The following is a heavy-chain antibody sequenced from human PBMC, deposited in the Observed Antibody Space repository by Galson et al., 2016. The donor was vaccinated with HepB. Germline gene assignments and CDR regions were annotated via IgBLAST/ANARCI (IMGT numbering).Heavy chain of an antibody. V-gene: IGHV3-7*01. CDR1: GFTFTGYW. CDR3: VKEPDYDVQ. D-gene: IGHD3-22*01. Sequence: SLRLSCAASGFTFTGYWMSWVRQAPGKGLEWVANINEDGSEENYVDSVRGRFTISRDNAKNSLYLQMSRLRAGDTALYYCVKEPDYDVQWGQGTRVTVS. J-gene: IGHJ4*02. CDR2: INEDGSEE.